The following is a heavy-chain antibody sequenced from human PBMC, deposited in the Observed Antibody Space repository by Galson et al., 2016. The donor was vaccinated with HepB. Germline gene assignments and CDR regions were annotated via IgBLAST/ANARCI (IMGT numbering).Heavy chain of an antibody. CDR1: GYSFTNYW. CDR2: IYPGGSDT. J-gene: IGHJ4*02. D-gene: IGHD3-22*01. V-gene: IGHV5-51*01. Sequence: QSGAEVKKPGESLKISCKGSGYSFTNYWIGWVRQMPGKGLEWMGIIYPGGSDTKYSPPLQGQVTISADKSITTAYLQWSSLKAADTAMYYCARRGPIEASGYDYWGQGTLVTVSS. CDR3: ARRGPIEASGYDY.